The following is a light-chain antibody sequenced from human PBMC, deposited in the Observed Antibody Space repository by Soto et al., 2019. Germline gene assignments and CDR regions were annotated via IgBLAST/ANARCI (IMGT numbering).Light chain of an antibody. CDR3: QSYDRSLSGLL. CDR1: SSNIGAGYD. Sequence: QSVLTQPPSVSGAPGQRVTISCTGSSSNIGAGYDVHWYQQLPGTAPKLLIYGNSNRPSGVPDRFSGSKSGTSASLAITGIQGDDDADYYCQSYDRSLSGLLFGGGTKLTVL. V-gene: IGLV1-40*01. CDR2: GNS. J-gene: IGLJ3*02.